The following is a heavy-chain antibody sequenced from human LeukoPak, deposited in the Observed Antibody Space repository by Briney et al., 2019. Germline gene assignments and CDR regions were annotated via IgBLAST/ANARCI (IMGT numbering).Heavy chain of an antibody. CDR1: GFTFSSYS. V-gene: IGHV3-21*01. CDR2: ISSSSSYI. D-gene: IGHD3-10*01. CDR3: ARGARDYYGSGSYLNWFDP. Sequence: GGSLRLSCAASGFTFSSYSMNWVRQAPGKGLEWFSSISSSSSYIYYADSVKGRFTISRDNAKNSLYLQMNSLRAEDTAVYYCARGARDYYGSGSYLNWFDPWGQGTLVTVSS. J-gene: IGHJ5*02.